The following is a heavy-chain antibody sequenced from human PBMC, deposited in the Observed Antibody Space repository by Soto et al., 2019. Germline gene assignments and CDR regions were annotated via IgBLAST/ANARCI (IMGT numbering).Heavy chain of an antibody. Sequence: GASVKVSCKASGYTFTSYGISWVRQAPGQGLEWMGWISAYNGNTNYAQKLQGRVTMTTDTSTSTAYMELRSLRSDDTAVYYCARYDRDLYYYYGMDVWGQGTTVTVSS. CDR3: ARYDRDLYYYYGMDV. CDR2: ISAYNGNT. V-gene: IGHV1-18*01. CDR1: GYTFTSYG. J-gene: IGHJ6*02. D-gene: IGHD3-22*01.